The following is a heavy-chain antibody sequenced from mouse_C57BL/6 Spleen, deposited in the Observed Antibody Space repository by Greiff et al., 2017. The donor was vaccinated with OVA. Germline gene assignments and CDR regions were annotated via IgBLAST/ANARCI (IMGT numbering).Heavy chain of an antibody. J-gene: IGHJ2*01. V-gene: IGHV1-59*01. CDR2: IDPSDSYT. CDR1: GYTFTSYW. Sequence: QVQLQQPGAELVRPGTSVKLSCKASGYTFTSYWMHWVKQRPGQGLEWIGVIDPSDSYTNYNQKFKGKATLTVDTSSSTAYMQLSSLTSEDAAVYCGARGGPRNYFDYWGQGTTLTVSS. CDR3: ARGGPRNYFDY.